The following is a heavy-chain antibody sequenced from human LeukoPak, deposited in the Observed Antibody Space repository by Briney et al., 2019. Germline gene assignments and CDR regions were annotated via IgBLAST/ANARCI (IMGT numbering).Heavy chain of an antibody. D-gene: IGHD3-22*01. Sequence: PGGSLRLSCAASGFTFSSYWMHWVRQAPGKGLVWVSRINGDGSSTTYADSVKGRLTISRDNAKNTLYLQMNSLRAEDTAVYYCARWRLYYDSSGYYYDPHYFDYWGQGTLVTVSS. V-gene: IGHV3-74*01. CDR2: INGDGSST. J-gene: IGHJ4*02. CDR1: GFTFSSYW. CDR3: ARWRLYYDSSGYYYDPHYFDY.